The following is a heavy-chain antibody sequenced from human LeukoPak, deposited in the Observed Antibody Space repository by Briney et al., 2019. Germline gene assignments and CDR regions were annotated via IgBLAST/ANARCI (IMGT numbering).Heavy chain of an antibody. CDR3: ARARYGDYRHYYYYYGMDV. Sequence: SETLSLTCAVYGGSFSGYYWSWIRQPPGKGLEWIGEINHSGSTNYNPSLKSRVTISVDTFKNQFSLKLSSVTAADTAVYYCARARYGDYRHYYYYYGMDVWGQGTTVTVSS. V-gene: IGHV4-34*01. D-gene: IGHD4-17*01. CDR1: GGSFSGYY. J-gene: IGHJ6*02. CDR2: INHSGST.